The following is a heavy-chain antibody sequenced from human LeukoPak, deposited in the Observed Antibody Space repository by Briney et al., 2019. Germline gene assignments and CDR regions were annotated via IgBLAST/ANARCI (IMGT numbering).Heavy chain of an antibody. V-gene: IGHV3-21*01. Sequence: GGALRLSCAASVFTFSIYSMNWVRHAPGKGLECVSSISSSSSYIYYADSVKGRFTISRDNAKNSLYLQMNSLRAEDTAVYYCARGGYGDYGMDVWGQGTTVTVSS. CDR2: ISSSSSYI. D-gene: IGHD4-17*01. CDR3: ARGGYGDYGMDV. CDR1: VFTFSIYS. J-gene: IGHJ6*02.